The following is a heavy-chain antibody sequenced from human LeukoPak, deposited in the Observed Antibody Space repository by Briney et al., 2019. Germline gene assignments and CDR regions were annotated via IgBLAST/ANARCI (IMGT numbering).Heavy chain of an antibody. J-gene: IGHJ3*01. CDR1: GFTFSNHA. CDR2: ISGSGASI. CDR3: VDCSGGSCNANAFDV. Sequence: PGGSLRLSCAGSGFTFSNHALSWVRQASGKGLEWVSDISGSGASIKYAESVKGRFTISRDNLKNTLYLQMDSLRAEDTALYYCVDCSGGSCNANAFDVWGQGTIVIVSS. V-gene: IGHV3-23*01. D-gene: IGHD2-15*01.